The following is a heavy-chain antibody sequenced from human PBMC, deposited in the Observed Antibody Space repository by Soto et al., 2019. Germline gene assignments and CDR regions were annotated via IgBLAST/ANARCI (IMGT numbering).Heavy chain of an antibody. Sequence: GASVKVSCKASGFTFTSSAVQWVRQARGQRLEWIGWIVVGSGNTNYAQKFQGRVTITRGMSTSTAYMELSSLRSEDTAVYYCAAAARTTIFGVGSDVWGQGTTVTVSS. CDR2: IVVGSGNT. CDR1: GFTFTSSA. CDR3: AAAARTTIFGVGSDV. D-gene: IGHD3-3*01. J-gene: IGHJ6*02. V-gene: IGHV1-58*01.